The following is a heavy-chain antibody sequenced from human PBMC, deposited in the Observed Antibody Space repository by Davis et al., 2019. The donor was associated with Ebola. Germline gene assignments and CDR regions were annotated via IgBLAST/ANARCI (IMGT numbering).Heavy chain of an antibody. CDR3: ARERRGIAARADAFDI. V-gene: IGHV4-31*03. CDR1: GGSISSGGYY. CDR2: IYYSGST. Sequence: PSETLSLTCTVSGGSISSGGYYWSWIRQHPGKGLEWIGYIYYSGSTYYNPSLKSRVTISVDTSKNQFSLKLSSVTAADTAVYYCARERRGIAARADAFDIWGQGTMVTVSS. J-gene: IGHJ3*02. D-gene: IGHD6-6*01.